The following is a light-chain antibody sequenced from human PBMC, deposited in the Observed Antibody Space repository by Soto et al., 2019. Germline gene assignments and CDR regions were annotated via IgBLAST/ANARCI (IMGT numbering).Light chain of an antibody. Sequence: EIVLTQSPGTLSLSPGERATLSCRASQSISSSYLAWYQQRPGQARRLLIFGASYRATGIPDRFSGSGSGTDFTLTISRLEPEDFAVYYCQQYSSSPPEFTFGPGTRVDSK. V-gene: IGKV3-20*01. CDR2: GAS. CDR3: QQYSSSPPEFT. J-gene: IGKJ3*01. CDR1: QSISSSY.